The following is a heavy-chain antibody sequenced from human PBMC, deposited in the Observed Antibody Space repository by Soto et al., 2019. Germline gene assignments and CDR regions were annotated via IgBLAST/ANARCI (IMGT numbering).Heavy chain of an antibody. D-gene: IGHD3-16*01. J-gene: IGHJ6*02. V-gene: IGHV3-9*01. Sequence: EMQLVESGGGLVQPGRSLRLSCAASGFTFDDYAMYWVRQGPGKGLEWVSGISWDSGRIGYADSVKGRFTISRDNAKNSLYLQMNSLRPEDTALYYCAQARLWGGDGYNSYYDNAMDVWGQGTTVTVSS. CDR2: ISWDSGRI. CDR3: AQARLWGGDGYNSYYDNAMDV. CDR1: GFTFDDYA.